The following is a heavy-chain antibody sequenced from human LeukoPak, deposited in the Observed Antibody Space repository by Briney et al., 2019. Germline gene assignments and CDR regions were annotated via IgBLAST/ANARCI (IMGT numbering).Heavy chain of an antibody. CDR2: INWNSVSA. CDR3: AKGARSSSGYTTD. CDR1: GFTFSSYE. V-gene: IGHV3-9*01. Sequence: GGSQRLSCAASGFTFSSYEMNWVRQAPGKGLEWVAGINWNSVSAVYADSLKGRLTISRDNAKNSLSLQMNSLKTEDTAFYYCAKGARSSSGYTTDWGQGILVTVSS. D-gene: IGHD3-22*01. J-gene: IGHJ4*02.